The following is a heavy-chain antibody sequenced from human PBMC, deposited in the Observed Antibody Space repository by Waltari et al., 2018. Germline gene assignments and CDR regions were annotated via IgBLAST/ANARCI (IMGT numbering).Heavy chain of an antibody. CDR1: GGTFSSYA. Sequence: QVQLVQSGAEVKKPGSSVKVSCKASGGTFSSYAISWVRQAPGQGLEWMGGIIPIFGTANYAQKFQGRVTITTDESTSTAYMELSSLRSEDTAVYYCAREVCSGGSCYSNYFDYWGQGTLVTVSS. D-gene: IGHD2-15*01. J-gene: IGHJ4*02. CDR2: IIPIFGTA. V-gene: IGHV1-69*05. CDR3: AREVCSGGSCYSNYFDY.